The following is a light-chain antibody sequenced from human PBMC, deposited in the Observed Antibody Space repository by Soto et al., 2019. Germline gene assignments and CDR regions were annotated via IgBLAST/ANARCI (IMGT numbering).Light chain of an antibody. J-gene: IGKJ4*01. CDR1: QSVSTN. CDR2: GAF. CDR3: QQYNDWPLT. V-gene: IGKV3-15*01. Sequence: EVVMTQSPATLSVSPGDRATLSCRASQSVSTNLAWYQQTPGQAPRLLIYGAFTRATGIPARFSGSGSGTEVTLAVSSLQSEDFGVYFCQQYNDWPLTFGGGTRVEI.